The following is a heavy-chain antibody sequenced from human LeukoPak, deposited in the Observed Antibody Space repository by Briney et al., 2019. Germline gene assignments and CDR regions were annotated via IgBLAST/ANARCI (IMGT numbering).Heavy chain of an antibody. D-gene: IGHD3-10*01. Sequence: GGSLRLSCAASGFTFSSYEMNWVRQAPGKGLEWVSYITSSSSSRYYEDSVKGRFTISRDNAKNSLYLQMNSLRAEDTAVYYCARKGSHDAFDIWGQGTMVTVSS. V-gene: IGHV3-48*03. CDR2: ITSSSSSR. J-gene: IGHJ3*02. CDR3: ARKGSHDAFDI. CDR1: GFTFSSYE.